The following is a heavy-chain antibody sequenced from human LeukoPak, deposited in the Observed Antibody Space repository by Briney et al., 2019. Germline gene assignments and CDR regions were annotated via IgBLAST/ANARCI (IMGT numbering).Heavy chain of an antibody. Sequence: ASVKVSCKASGYTFTGNYIHWVRQAPGQGLEWMGWINPDSGVTRFAQKFQGRVTMTRDTSITTAFMELSRLRSDATAMYYCAREIMGATLDAFDIWGQGTMVTVSS. J-gene: IGHJ3*02. CDR2: INPDSGVT. CDR3: AREIMGATLDAFDI. CDR1: GYTFTGNY. D-gene: IGHD1-26*01. V-gene: IGHV1-2*02.